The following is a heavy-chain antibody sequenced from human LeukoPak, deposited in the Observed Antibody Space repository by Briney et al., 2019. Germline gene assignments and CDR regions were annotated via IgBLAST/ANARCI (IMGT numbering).Heavy chain of an antibody. V-gene: IGHV3-74*03. Sequence: GGSLRLSCAPSQFTWMHWVRQPPGKGLVWVSRMNSDGSNIAYADSVKGRFTISRDNAKNTLYLQMNSLRAEDTAVYYCVGNTYGWPESWGQGTLVTVSS. J-gene: IGHJ5*02. CDR2: MNSDGSNI. D-gene: IGHD5-18*01. CDR3: VGNTYGWPES. CDR1: QFTW.